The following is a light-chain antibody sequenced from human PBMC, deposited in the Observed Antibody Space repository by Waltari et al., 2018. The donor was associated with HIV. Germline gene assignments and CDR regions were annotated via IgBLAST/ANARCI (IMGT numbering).Light chain of an antibody. CDR1: NIGSKS. V-gene: IGLV3-21*01. J-gene: IGLJ2*01. CDR2: HDT. CDR3: QVWDTNTDQYVI. Sequence: SYVLTQSPSVSVAPGKTARITCGGQNIGSKSVKWYQQQPGQAPVMVIYHDTDRPSGIPDRFSGSNSEDTATLTIRRVEAGDEADYYCQVWDTNTDQYVIFGGGTNLAV.